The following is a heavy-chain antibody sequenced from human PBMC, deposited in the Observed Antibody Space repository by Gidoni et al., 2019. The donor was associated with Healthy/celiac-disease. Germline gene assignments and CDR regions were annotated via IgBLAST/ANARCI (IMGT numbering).Heavy chain of an antibody. CDR2: ISGSGGST. CDR1: GFTFSSYA. D-gene: IGHD2-15*01. CDR3: AKLSFIVVVVAATPDY. J-gene: IGHJ4*02. V-gene: IGHV3-23*01. Sequence: EVQLLESGGGLVQPGGSLRLSCAASGFTFSSYAMSWVRQAPGKGLEWVSAISGSGGSTYYADSVKGRFTISRDNSKNTLYLQMNSLRAEDTAVYYCAKLSFIVVVVAATPDYWGQGTLVTVSS.